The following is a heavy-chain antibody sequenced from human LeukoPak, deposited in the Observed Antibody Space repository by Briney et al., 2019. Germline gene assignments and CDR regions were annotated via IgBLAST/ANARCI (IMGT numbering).Heavy chain of an antibody. CDR2: IRGSGGST. D-gene: IGHD3-10*01. CDR3: AKRSLYGWGSSLYYFDY. J-gene: IGHJ4*02. Sequence: PGRSLRLSCAASGFTFSSYAMSWVRQAPGKRLGWVSAIRGSGGSTYYADSVKGRFTISRDNSKNSLYLQMISLRAEDTAVYYCAKRSLYGWGSSLYYFDYWGQGTLVTVSS. CDR1: GFTFSSYA. V-gene: IGHV3-23*01.